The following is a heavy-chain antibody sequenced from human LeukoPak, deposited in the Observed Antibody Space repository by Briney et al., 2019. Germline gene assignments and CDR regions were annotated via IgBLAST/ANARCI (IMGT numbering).Heavy chain of an antibody. CDR3: AKDIGGYMDV. Sequence: GGSLRLSCAASGFTFDDYAMHWVRQAPGKGLEWVSGISWNSGSTGYADSVKGRFTISRDNAKNSLYLQMNSLRAEDMALYYCAKDIGGYMDVWGKGTTVTVSS. CDR1: GFTFDDYA. CDR2: ISWNSGST. V-gene: IGHV3-9*03. D-gene: IGHD3-16*01. J-gene: IGHJ6*04.